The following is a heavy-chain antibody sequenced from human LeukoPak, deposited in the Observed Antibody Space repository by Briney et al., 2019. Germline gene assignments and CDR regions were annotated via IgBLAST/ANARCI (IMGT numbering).Heavy chain of an antibody. Sequence: ASVKVSCKVSGYTLTELSMHWVRQAPGQGLEWMGGIIPIFGTANYAQKFQGRVTITADESTSTAYMELSSLRSEDTAVYYCARGYSSYYYYMDVWGKGTTVTVSS. D-gene: IGHD6-13*01. J-gene: IGHJ6*03. CDR1: GYTLTELS. CDR2: IIPIFGTA. V-gene: IGHV1-69*01. CDR3: ARGYSSYYYYMDV.